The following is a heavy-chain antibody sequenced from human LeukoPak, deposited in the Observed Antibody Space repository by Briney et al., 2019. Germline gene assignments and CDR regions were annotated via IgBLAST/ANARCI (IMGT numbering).Heavy chain of an antibody. CDR3: AREASGNYHVFDS. CDR2: ITNTGRPT. V-gene: IGHV3-11*04. J-gene: IGHJ4*02. Sequence: PGVSLRLSCEASGFILSRYFILWIRQAPGKGLECISYITNTGRPTNYAHAVKGRFTISRDKGKKSVYLEMTDRRAEDTAVYYCAREASGNYHVFDSWGEGTLVIVSS. D-gene: IGHD6-25*01. CDR1: GFILSRYF.